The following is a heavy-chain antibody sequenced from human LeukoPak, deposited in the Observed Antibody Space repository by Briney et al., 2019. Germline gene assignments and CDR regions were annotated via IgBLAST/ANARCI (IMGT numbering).Heavy chain of an antibody. CDR3: AGEDYGGYRFDY. Sequence: SETLSLTRTVSGGSISSYSWSWIRQPPEKGLEWIGYIYSSGSTLYNPSLKSRVTMSLDTSKNQFSLKLSSVTAADTAIYYCAGEDYGGYRFDYWGRGTLVSVSS. D-gene: IGHD4-23*01. CDR1: GGSISSYS. J-gene: IGHJ4*01. V-gene: IGHV4-59*01. CDR2: IYSSGST.